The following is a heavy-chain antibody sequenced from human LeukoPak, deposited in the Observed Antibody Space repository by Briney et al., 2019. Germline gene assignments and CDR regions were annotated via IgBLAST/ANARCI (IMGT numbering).Heavy chain of an antibody. J-gene: IGHJ4*02. CDR2: IKSKTDGGTT. Sequence: PGGSLRLSCAASGFTFRNAWMSWVRQAPGKGLEWVGRIKSKTDGGTTDYAAPVKGRFTISRDDSKNTLYLQMNSLKTEHTAVYYCTTESDIVVISHFDYWGQGTLVTVSS. D-gene: IGHD2-15*01. CDR3: TTESDIVVISHFDY. CDR1: GFTFRNAW. V-gene: IGHV3-15*01.